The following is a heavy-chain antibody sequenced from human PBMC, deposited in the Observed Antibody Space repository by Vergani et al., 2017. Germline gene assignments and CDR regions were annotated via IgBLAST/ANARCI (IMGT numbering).Heavy chain of an antibody. D-gene: IGHD3-22*01. CDR2: ISGSGGST. V-gene: IGHV3-23*01. CDR3: AKDVKPNYYDSSCPFDY. CDR1: GFTFSSYA. J-gene: IGHJ4*02. Sequence: EVQLLESGGGLVQPGGSLRLSCAASGFTFSSYAMSWVRQAPGKGLEWVSAISGSGGSTYYEDSVKGRFTISRDNSKNTLYLQMNSLRAEDTAVYYSAKDVKPNYYDSSCPFDYWGQGTLVTVSS.